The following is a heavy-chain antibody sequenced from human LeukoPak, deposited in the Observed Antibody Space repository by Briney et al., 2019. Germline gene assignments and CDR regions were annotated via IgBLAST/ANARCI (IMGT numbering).Heavy chain of an antibody. CDR2: INPSGGST. CDR1: GYTFTGYY. CDR3: ARVCSGSYPDY. Sequence: ASVKVSCKASGYTFTGYYMHWVRQAPGQGLEWMGWINPSGGSTSYAQKFQGRVTMTRDTSTSTVYMELSSLRSEDTAVYYCARVCSGSYPDYWGQGTLVTVSS. V-gene: IGHV1-46*01. D-gene: IGHD3-10*02. J-gene: IGHJ4*02.